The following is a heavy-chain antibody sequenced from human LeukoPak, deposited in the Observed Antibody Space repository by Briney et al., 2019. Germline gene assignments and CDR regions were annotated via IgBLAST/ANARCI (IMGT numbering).Heavy chain of an antibody. CDR3: ARGKVVVVPSAMGNYYMDV. CDR1: GFTFSSYE. Sequence: PGGSLRLSCAASGFTFSSYEMNWVRQAPGKGLEWVSYISSSGSTIYYADSVKGRFTISRDNAKNSLYLQMNSLRVEDTAVYYCARGKVVVVPSAMGNYYMDVWGKGTTVTVSS. V-gene: IGHV3-48*03. D-gene: IGHD2-2*01. CDR2: ISSSGSTI. J-gene: IGHJ6*03.